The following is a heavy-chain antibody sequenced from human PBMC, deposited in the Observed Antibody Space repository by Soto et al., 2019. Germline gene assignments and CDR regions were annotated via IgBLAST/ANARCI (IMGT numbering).Heavy chain of an antibody. CDR1: GGSFSGYY. Sequence: PSETLSLTCAVYGGSFSGYYWSWIRQPPGKGLEWIGEINHSGSTNYNPSLKSRVTISVDTSKNQFSLKLSSVTAADTAVYYCARERYSSSWYFDYRGQGTLVTVSS. D-gene: IGHD6-13*01. V-gene: IGHV4-34*01. J-gene: IGHJ4*02. CDR2: INHSGST. CDR3: ARERYSSSWYFDY.